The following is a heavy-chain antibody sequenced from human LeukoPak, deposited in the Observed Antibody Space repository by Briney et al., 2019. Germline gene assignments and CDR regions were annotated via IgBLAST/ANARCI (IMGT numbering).Heavy chain of an antibody. CDR2: IYYSGST. D-gene: IGHD6-19*01. CDR1: GGSISSYY. CDR3: ARGGWYPESFQH. J-gene: IGHJ1*01. Sequence: SETLSLTCTVSGGSISSYYWNWIRQPPGKGLEWIGYIYYSGSTNYNPSLKSRVTISVDTSKNQFSLKLSSETAADTAVYYCARGGWYPESFQHWGQGALVTVSS. V-gene: IGHV4-59*01.